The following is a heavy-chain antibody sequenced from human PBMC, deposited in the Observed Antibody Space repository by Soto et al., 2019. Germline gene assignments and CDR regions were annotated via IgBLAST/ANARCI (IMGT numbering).Heavy chain of an antibody. V-gene: IGHV4-59*01. D-gene: IGHD3-10*01. CDR3: ARGRGSGNYFTYGMDV. CDR1: GGSISNYY. CDR2: IYYSGST. J-gene: IGHJ6*02. Sequence: QVQLQESGPGLVKPSETLSLTCTVSGGSISNYYWNWIRQPPGKGLEWIGCIYYSGSTNYNPSLKSRVTISVDTSKHQFSLKLSSVTAADTAVYYCARGRGSGNYFTYGMDVWGQGTTVTISS.